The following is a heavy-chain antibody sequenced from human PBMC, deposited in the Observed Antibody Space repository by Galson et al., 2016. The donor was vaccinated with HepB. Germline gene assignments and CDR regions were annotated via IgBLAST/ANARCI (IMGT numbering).Heavy chain of an antibody. CDR2: IVPILRTP. Sequence: ASGGPFSTYALSWVRQAPGQGLEWVGGIVPILRTPSYAQRLKGRVTITADESTSTVYMELSRLRSDDTAVYYCARPPYGGNDYWGQGTPVTVSS. CDR3: ARPPYGGNDY. CDR1: GGPFSTYA. J-gene: IGHJ4*02. V-gene: IGHV1-69*01. D-gene: IGHD4-23*01.